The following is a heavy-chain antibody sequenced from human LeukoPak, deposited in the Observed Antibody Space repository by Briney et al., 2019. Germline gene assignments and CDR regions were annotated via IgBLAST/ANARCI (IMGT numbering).Heavy chain of an antibody. CDR3: AKARLPRDDGAYYFDY. Sequence: GGSLRLSCAASGFTFSSYGMHWVRQAPGKGLEWVAVISYDGSNKYYADSVKGRFTISRDNSKNTLYLQMNSLRAEDTAVYYCAKARLPRDDGAYYFDYWGQGTLVTVSS. D-gene: IGHD5-12*01. V-gene: IGHV3-30*18. CDR1: GFTFSSYG. CDR2: ISYDGSNK. J-gene: IGHJ4*02.